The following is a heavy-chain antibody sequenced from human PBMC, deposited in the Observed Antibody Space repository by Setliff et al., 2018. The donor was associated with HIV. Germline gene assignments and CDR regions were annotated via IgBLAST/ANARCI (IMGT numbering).Heavy chain of an antibody. D-gene: IGHD6-19*01. CDR1: GYSISSGEF. J-gene: IGHJ4*03. V-gene: IGHV4-38-2*01. CDR2: FYQSGNT. CDR3: ASPIPVTGTGAPFAL. Sequence: PSETLSLTCGVSGYSISSGEFWGWIRQPPGKGLEWIGTFYQSGNTYYNPSLKSRVTISIDTSKNEFSLKTTSLTAADTAFYYCASPIPVTGTGAPFALWGQGTLVTVSS.